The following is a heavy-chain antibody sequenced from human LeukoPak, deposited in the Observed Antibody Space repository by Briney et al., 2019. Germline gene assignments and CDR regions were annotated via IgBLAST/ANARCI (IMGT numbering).Heavy chain of an antibody. J-gene: IGHJ4*02. CDR3: ATDQLDFWSGFPY. CDR1: GGTFSSYA. Sequence: SVKVSCKASGGTFSSYAISWVRQAPGQGLEWMGGIIPIFGTANYAQKFQGRVTITTDESTSTAYIELSSLRSEDTAVYYCATDQLDFWSGFPYWGQGTLVTVSS. V-gene: IGHV1-69*05. CDR2: IIPIFGTA. D-gene: IGHD3-3*01.